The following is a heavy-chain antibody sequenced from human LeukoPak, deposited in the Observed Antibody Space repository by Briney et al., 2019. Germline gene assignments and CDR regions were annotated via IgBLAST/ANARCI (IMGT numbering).Heavy chain of an antibody. CDR2: IYYSGST. D-gene: IGHD6-19*01. V-gene: IGHV4-59*01. Sequence: SETLSLTCTVSGGSISSYYWSWIRQPPGKGLEWIGYIYYSGSTNYNPSLKSRVTISVDTSKNQFSLKLSSVTAADTAVYYCAVMAGGNYYYYMDVWGKGTTVTVSS. CDR3: AVMAGGNYYYYMDV. J-gene: IGHJ6*03. CDR1: GGSISSYY.